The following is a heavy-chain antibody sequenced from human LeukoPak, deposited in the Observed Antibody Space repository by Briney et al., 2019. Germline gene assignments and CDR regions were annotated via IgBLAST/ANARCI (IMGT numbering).Heavy chain of an antibody. V-gene: IGHV3-23*01. CDR2: ISGSGGST. CDR1: GFTFRSYA. D-gene: IGHD2-15*01. Sequence: GGSLRLSCAASGFTFRSYAMNWVRQAPGKGLEWVSAISGSGGSTYYADSVKGRFTISRDNSKNTLYLQMNSLRAEDTAVYYCAKDTHSHTPAFFDYWGQGTLVTASS. J-gene: IGHJ4*02. CDR3: AKDTHSHTPAFFDY.